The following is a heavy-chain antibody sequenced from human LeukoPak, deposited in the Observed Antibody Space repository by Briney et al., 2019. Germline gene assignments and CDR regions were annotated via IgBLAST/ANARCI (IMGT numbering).Heavy chain of an antibody. D-gene: IGHD6-19*01. CDR2: IYYSGST. J-gene: IGHJ4*02. CDR3: ARELAVAGKGGYDY. Sequence: SETLSLTCTVSGGSVSSGSDYWSWIRQPPGKGLEWIGYIYYSGSTNYNPSLKSRVTISVDTSKNQFSLKLSSVTAADTAVYYCARELAVAGKGGYDYWGQATLVTVSS. V-gene: IGHV4-61*01. CDR1: GGSVSSGSDY.